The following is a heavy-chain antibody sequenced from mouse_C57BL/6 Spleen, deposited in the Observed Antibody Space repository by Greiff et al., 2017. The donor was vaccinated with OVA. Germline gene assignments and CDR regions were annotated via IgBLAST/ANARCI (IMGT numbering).Heavy chain of an antibody. D-gene: IGHD2-3*01. CDR3: ARRDDIDAMDY. Sequence: QVQLQQSGAELVRPGTSVKVSCKASGYAFTNYLIEWVKQRPGQGLEWIGVINPGSGGTNYNEKFKGKATLTADKSSSTAYMQLSSLTSEDSAVYVCARRDDIDAMDYWGQGTSVTVSS. CDR2: INPGSGGT. CDR1: GYAFTNYL. J-gene: IGHJ4*01. V-gene: IGHV1-54*01.